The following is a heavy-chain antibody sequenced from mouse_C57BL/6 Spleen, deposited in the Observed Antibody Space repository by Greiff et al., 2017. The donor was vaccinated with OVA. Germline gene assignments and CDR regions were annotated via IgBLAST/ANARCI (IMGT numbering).Heavy chain of an antibody. Sequence: VHLVESDAELVKPGASVKISCKVSGYTFTDHTIHWMKQRPEQGLEWIGYIYPRDGSTKYNEKFKGKATLTADKSSSTAYMQLNSLTSEDSAVYFCARPYSNYLAWFAYWGQGTLVTVSA. CDR3: ARPYSNYLAWFAY. CDR2: IYPRDGST. D-gene: IGHD2-5*01. CDR1: GYTFTDHT. V-gene: IGHV1-78*01. J-gene: IGHJ3*01.